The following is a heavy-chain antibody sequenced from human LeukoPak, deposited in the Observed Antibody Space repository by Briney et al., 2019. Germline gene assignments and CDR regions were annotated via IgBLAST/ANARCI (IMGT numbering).Heavy chain of an antibody. CDR1: GYTFTSYG. D-gene: IGHD3-22*01. J-gene: IGHJ4*02. V-gene: IGHV1-18*01. CDR3: AKHSYDSSGYYSIDY. CDR2: ISAYNGNT. Sequence: ASVKVSCKASGYTFTSYGISWVRQAPGQGLEWMGWISAYNGNTNYAQKFQDRVTMTTDTSTSTAYMELRSLRSDDTAVYYCAKHSYDSSGYYSIDYWGQGTLVTVFS.